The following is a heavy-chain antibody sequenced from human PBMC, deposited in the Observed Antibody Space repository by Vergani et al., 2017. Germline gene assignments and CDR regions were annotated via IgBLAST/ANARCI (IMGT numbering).Heavy chain of an antibody. D-gene: IGHD3-10*01. Sequence: QVTLRESGPALVKPTQTLTLTCTFSGFSLSTSGMCVSWIRQAPGKALEFLARIDWDDAKYYSTSLKTRLTISKDTSTNQVFLTMTNMDPVDTATYYCARRLWFGESHYGLDVWGQGTTVTVSS. CDR2: IDWDDAK. CDR1: GFSLSTSGMC. V-gene: IGHV2-70*15. J-gene: IGHJ6*02. CDR3: ARRLWFGESHYGLDV.